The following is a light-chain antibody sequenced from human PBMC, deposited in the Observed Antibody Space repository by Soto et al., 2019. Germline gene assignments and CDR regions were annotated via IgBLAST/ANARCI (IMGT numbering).Light chain of an antibody. Sequence: QSALTQPASVSGSPGQSITISCTGTSSDVGGSKYVSWYQQYPGKVPKLMIYEVTKRPSGVPDRFSGSKSGNTASLTVSGLQAEDEADYYCSSYAGSNIHYAFGTGTKVTVL. CDR3: SSYAGSNIHYA. CDR2: EVT. J-gene: IGLJ1*01. CDR1: SSDVGGSKY. V-gene: IGLV2-8*01.